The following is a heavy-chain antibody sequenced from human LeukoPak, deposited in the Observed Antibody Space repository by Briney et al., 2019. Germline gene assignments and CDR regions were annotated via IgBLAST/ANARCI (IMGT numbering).Heavy chain of an antibody. D-gene: IGHD4-17*01. CDR1: GYTFTGYY. V-gene: IGHV1-2*02. CDR2: INPNSGGT. Sequence: ASVKVSCKASGYTFTGYYMHRVRQAPGQGLEWMGWINPNSGGTNYAQKFQGRVTMTRDTSISTAYMELSRLRSDDTAVYYCARGLTTVQRIDYWGQGTLVTVSS. CDR3: ARGLTTVQRIDY. J-gene: IGHJ4*02.